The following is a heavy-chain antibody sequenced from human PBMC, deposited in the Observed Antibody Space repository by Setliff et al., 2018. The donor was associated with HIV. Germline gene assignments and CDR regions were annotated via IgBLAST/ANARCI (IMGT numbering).Heavy chain of an antibody. CDR3: ARGRGVIKEKPFDE. J-gene: IGHJ4*02. V-gene: IGHV4-59*11. Sequence: PSETLSLTCTVSGGSISSHYWSWIRQPPLKGLEWIGYIHYSGSTNYNPSLKSRVTISVDMSKNQFSLRLSSVTAADTAVYYCARGRGVIKEKPFDEWGQGALVTVSS. D-gene: IGHD3-10*01. CDR2: IHYSGST. CDR1: GGSISSHY.